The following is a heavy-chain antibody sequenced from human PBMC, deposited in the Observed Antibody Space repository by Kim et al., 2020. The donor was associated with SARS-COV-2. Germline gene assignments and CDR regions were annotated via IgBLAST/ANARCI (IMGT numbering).Heavy chain of an antibody. Sequence: ASVKVSCKASGYTFTSYGISWVRQAPGQGLEWMGWISAYNGNTNYAQKLQGRVTMTTDTSTSTAYMELRSLRSDDTAVYYCARDLGVVLLWFGELNPRFDYWGQGTLVTVSS. CDR2: ISAYNGNT. CDR3: ARDLGVVLLWFGELNPRFDY. V-gene: IGHV1-18*01. CDR1: GYTFTSYG. J-gene: IGHJ4*02. D-gene: IGHD3-10*01.